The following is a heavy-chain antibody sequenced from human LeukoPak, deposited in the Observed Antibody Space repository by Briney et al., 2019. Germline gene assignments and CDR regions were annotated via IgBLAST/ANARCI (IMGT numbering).Heavy chain of an antibody. CDR2: IYYSGST. CDR1: GGSISSSSYY. J-gene: IGHJ4*02. CDR3: ARDTLPQYYYDSSGYYFDY. D-gene: IGHD3-22*01. Sequence: PSETLSLTCTVSGGSISSSSYYWGWIRQPPGKGLEWIGSIYYSGSTYYNPSLKSRVTISVDTSKNQFSLKLSSATAADTAVYYCARDTLPQYYYDSSGYYFDYWGQGTLVTVSS. V-gene: IGHV4-39*07.